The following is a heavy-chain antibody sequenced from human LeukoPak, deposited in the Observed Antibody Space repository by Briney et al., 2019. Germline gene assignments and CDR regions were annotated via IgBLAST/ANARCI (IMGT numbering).Heavy chain of an antibody. J-gene: IGHJ3*02. CDR1: GVSISSYY. CDR2: IYYAGGT. CDR3: ARSQDSFDI. V-gene: IGHV4-59*01. D-gene: IGHD3-22*01. Sequence: SETLSLTCTVSGVSISSYYWSWIRQPPGKGLEWIGHIYYAGGTNYSPSLKSRVTISLDTSRNQFSLKLNSVTAADTAVYFCARSQDSFDIWGQGTMVAVSS.